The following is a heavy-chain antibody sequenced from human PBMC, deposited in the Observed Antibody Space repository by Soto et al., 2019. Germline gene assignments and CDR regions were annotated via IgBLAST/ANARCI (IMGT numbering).Heavy chain of an antibody. V-gene: IGHV4-39*01. CDR1: GDSISSGSSY. CDR3: ARHLGPTGPNC. D-gene: IGHD1-26*01. Sequence: QLQLQESGPGLVKPSETLSLTCTVSGDSISSGSSYWGWVRQPPGKGLEWIGSFYYSRDTPYNPSHKGRATISVDTSKHQFSLKLSSVTAADRAVYYCARHLGPTGPNCWGQGILVTVSS. CDR2: FYYSRDT. J-gene: IGHJ4*02.